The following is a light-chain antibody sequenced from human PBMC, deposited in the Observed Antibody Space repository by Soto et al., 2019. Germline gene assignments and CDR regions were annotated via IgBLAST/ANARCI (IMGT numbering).Light chain of an antibody. CDR3: SSYRTGGSYV. CDR1: SSDVGGYNS. Sequence: QSALTQPASVSGSPGQSITISCTGTSSDVGGYNSVSWYQQHPGKAPKLIIYEVIDRPAGAPRRFSGSKSGNTASLTITGLQAEDEADYYCSSYRTGGSYVFGTGTKLTVL. V-gene: IGLV2-14*01. J-gene: IGLJ1*01. CDR2: EVI.